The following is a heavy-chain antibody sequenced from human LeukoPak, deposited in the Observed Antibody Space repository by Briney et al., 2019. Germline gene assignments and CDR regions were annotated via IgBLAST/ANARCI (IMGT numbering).Heavy chain of an antibody. J-gene: IGHJ5*02. D-gene: IGHD3-10*01. V-gene: IGHV3-23*01. CDR3: AKKPSGSGRFDP. CDR2: ISGSGGST. Sequence: GGSLRLSCAASGFTFSSYAMSWVRQAPGKGLEWASAISGSGGSTYYADSVKGRFTISRDNSKNTLYLQMNSLRAEDTAVYYCAKKPSGSGRFDPWGQGTLVTVSS. CDR1: GFTFSSYA.